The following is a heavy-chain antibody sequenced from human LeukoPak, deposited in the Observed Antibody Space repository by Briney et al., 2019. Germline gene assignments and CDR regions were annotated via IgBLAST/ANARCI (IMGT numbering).Heavy chain of an antibody. J-gene: IGHJ4*02. D-gene: IGHD4-23*01. CDR1: GGSFSGYY. CDR3: ARGTVADY. Sequence: SETLSLTCAVYGGSFSGYYWSWIRQPPGKGLEWIGEINHSGSTNYNPSLESRVTISVDTSKNQFSLKLSSVTAADTAVYYCARGTVADYWGQGTLVTVSS. V-gene: IGHV4-34*01. CDR2: INHSGST.